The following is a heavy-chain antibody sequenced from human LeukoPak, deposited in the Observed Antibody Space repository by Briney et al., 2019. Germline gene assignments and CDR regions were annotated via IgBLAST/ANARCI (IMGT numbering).Heavy chain of an antibody. CDR1: GFTVSSNY. CDR2: IYSGGST. V-gene: IGHV3-66*01. CDR3: ARGPKYDCSGYYVY. D-gene: IGHD3-22*01. J-gene: IGHJ4*02. Sequence: GGSLRLSCAASGFTVSSNYMSWVRQAPGKGLGWVSAIYSGGSTYYADSVNGRITISRDNSKNTLYLQMNSLRAEDTSVYYCARGPKYDCSGYYVYWGQGTLVTVSS.